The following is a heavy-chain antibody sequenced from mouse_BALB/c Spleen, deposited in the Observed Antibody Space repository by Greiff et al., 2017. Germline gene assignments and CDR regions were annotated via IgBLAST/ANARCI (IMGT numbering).Heavy chain of an antibody. CDR2: ISSGGST. CDR3: ARGRMITTDYAMDY. Sequence: EVQLVESGGGLVKPGGSLKLSCAASGFTFSSYAMSWVRQTPEKRLEWVASISSGGSTYYPDSVKGRFTISRDNARNILYLQMSSLKSEDTAMYYCARGRMITTDYAMDYWGQGTSVTVSS. V-gene: IGHV5-6-5*01. J-gene: IGHJ4*01. D-gene: IGHD2-4*01. CDR1: GFTFSSYA.